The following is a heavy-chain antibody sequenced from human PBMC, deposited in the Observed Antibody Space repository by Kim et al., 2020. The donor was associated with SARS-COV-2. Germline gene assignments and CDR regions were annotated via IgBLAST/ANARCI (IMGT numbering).Heavy chain of an antibody. D-gene: IGHD6-6*01. CDR3: AESRYSTSSATY. CDR1: GFTFSTYT. J-gene: IGHJ4*02. CDR2: ISYDENNK. Sequence: GGSLRLSCAASGFTFSTYTMHWVRQAPGKGLEWVAVISYDENNKYYADSVRGRFAISRDNSKNTLYLRMNSLRTEDTGVYYCAESRYSTSSATYWGQGTL. V-gene: IGHV3-30*09.